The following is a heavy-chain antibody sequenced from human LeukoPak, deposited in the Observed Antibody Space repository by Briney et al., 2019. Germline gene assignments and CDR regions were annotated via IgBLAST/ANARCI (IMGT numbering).Heavy chain of an antibody. D-gene: IGHD5-12*01. J-gene: IGHJ3*02. CDR3: ARDLGDSSYEDDAFDI. Sequence: SETLSLTCTVSGGSISSYYWSWIRQPAGKGLEWIGRIYTSGSTNYNPSLKSRVTMSVDTSKNQFSLKLSSVTAADTAVYYCARDLGDSSYEDDAFDIWGQGTMVTVSS. CDR2: IYTSGST. V-gene: IGHV4-4*07. CDR1: GGSISSYY.